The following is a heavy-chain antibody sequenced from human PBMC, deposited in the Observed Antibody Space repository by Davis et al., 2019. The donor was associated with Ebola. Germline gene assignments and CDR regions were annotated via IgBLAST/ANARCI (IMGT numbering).Heavy chain of an antibody. CDR1: GFTFGEYA. CDR2: MWYDGSRQ. D-gene: IGHD1-26*01. J-gene: IGHJ4*02. CDR3: ARDTWYSGDDNGGD. Sequence: GGSLRLSCSASGFTFGEYAMNWVRQAPGKGLEWVALMWYDGSRQYYADSVKGRFTVSRDNSRNILYLQMNSLRAEDTAVYYCARDTWYSGDDNGGDWGQGTLVTVSS. V-gene: IGHV3-33*01.